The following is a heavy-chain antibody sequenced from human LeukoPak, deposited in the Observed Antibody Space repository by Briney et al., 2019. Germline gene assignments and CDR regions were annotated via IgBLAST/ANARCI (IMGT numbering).Heavy chain of an antibody. CDR1: GFTFSSYG. D-gene: IGHD2-15*01. V-gene: IGHV3-30*02. CDR2: IRYDGSNK. J-gene: IGHJ4*02. Sequence: GGSLRLSCAASGFTFSSYGMHWVRQAPGKGLEWVAFIRYDGSNKYYADSVKGRFTISRDNAKSSVYIQMNSLRPEDTAVYYCARDRVGGSNDWGQGTLVIVSS. CDR3: ARDRVGGSND.